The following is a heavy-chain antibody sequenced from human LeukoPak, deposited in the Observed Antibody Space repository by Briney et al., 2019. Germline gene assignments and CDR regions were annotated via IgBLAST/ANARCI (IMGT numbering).Heavy chain of an antibody. CDR2: IKVDGGEV. CDR3: ARDRGWQTFDY. D-gene: IGHD6-19*01. CDR1: GFTFSTYW. V-gene: IGHV3-7*01. Sequence: GGSLRLSCAASGFTFSTYWMTWVRQVPGKGLERVANIKVDGGEVYYVASVKGRFTISRSNAKNSVYLQMNSLRAEDTAVYYCARDRGWQTFDYWGQGTLVTVSS. J-gene: IGHJ4*02.